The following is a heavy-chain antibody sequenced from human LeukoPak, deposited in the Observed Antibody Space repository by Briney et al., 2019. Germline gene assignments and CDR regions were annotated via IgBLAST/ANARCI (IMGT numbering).Heavy chain of an antibody. V-gene: IGHV4-39*01. CDR1: GGSISSSSYY. CDR3: ASMGIVVLTDAFDI. CDR2: IYYSGST. Sequence: PSETLSLTCTVSGGSISSSSYYWGWIRQPPGKGLEWIGSIYYSGSTYYNPSLKSRVTISVDTSKNQFSLKLSSVTAADTAVYYCASMGIVVLTDAFDIWGQGTMVTVSS. J-gene: IGHJ3*02. D-gene: IGHD3-22*01.